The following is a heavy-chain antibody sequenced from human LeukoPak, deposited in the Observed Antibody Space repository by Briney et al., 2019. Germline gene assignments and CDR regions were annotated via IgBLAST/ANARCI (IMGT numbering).Heavy chain of an antibody. V-gene: IGHV4-30-4*01. J-gene: IGHJ4*02. Sequence: SETLSLTCTVSGGSISSGASDWGWIRQHPKRGLEWVGYINHSGSTYYNPSLGSRVTISVDTSKNQFSLKLSSVTAADTAVYYCARAFYDSSGTYYFDYWGQGTLVTVSS. CDR2: INHSGST. CDR1: GGSISSGASD. D-gene: IGHD3-22*01. CDR3: ARAFYDSSGTYYFDY.